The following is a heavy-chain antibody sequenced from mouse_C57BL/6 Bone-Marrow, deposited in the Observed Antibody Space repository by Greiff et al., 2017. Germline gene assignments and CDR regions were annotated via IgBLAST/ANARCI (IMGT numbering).Heavy chain of an antibody. J-gene: IGHJ2*01. Sequence: VQLVESGGDLVKPGGSLKLSCAASGFTFSSYGMSWVRPTPDKRLEWVATISSGGSYTYYPDSVKGRFTISRDNDKNTLYLQMSSLKSEDTAMYYCARRFYDGYDYYFDYWGQGTTLTVSS. CDR1: GFTFSSYG. CDR3: ARRFYDGYDYYFDY. D-gene: IGHD2-3*01. CDR2: ISSGGSYT. V-gene: IGHV5-6*01.